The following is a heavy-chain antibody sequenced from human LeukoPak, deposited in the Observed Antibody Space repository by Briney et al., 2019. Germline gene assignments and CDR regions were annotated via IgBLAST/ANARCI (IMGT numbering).Heavy chain of an antibody. CDR1: GYTFTGYY. V-gene: IGHV1-2*04. CDR2: INPNSGGT. CDR3: ARSYCGGDCYSQADY. D-gene: IGHD2-21*02. J-gene: IGHJ4*02. Sequence: ASVKVSCKASGYTFTGYYMHWVRQAPGQGLEWMGWINPNSGGTNYAQKFQGWVTMTRDTSISTAYMELSRLRSDDTAVYYCARSYCGGDCYSQADYWGQGTLVTVSS.